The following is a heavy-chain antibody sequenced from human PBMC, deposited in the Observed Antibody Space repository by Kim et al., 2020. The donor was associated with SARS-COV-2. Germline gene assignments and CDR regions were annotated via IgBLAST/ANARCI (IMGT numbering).Heavy chain of an antibody. D-gene: IGHD2-2*02. CDR2: INRDGSEQ. CDR1: GFIFSNFW. V-gene: IGHV3-7*03. Sequence: GGSLRLSCVGSGFIFSNFWMAWVRQAPGKGLEYVANINRDGSEQHYMDSVKGRFTISRDNAKNSVYLQMNSLRDEDTAKYYCTSGYTSGYWGQGTLGTVS. J-gene: IGHJ4*02. CDR3: TSGYTSGY.